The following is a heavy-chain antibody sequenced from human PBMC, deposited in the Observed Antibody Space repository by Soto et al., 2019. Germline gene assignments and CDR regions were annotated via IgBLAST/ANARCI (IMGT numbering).Heavy chain of an antibody. CDR1: GFTFNSYG. Sequence: QVQLVESGGGVVQPGRSLRLSCAASGFTFNSYGIHWVRQAPGKGLEWVAFIAYDGSNKYYADSVKGRFTISKDSSKNTMHLQMNSLRAEDTAVYYCAKYLILYGYGGYFDYWGQGTLVTVSS. CDR3: AKYLILYGYGGYFDY. J-gene: IGHJ4*02. D-gene: IGHD5-18*01. CDR2: IAYDGSNK. V-gene: IGHV3-30*18.